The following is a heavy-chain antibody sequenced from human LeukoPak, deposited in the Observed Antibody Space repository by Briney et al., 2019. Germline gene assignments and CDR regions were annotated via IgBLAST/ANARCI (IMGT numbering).Heavy chain of an antibody. Sequence: SVKVSCKASGGTFSSYAISWVRQAPGQGLEWMGRIIPILGIANYAQKFQGSVTITADKSTSTAYMELSSLRSEDTAVYYCARDDWVAAAGTSGYGMDVWGQGTTVTVSS. J-gene: IGHJ6*02. CDR2: IIPILGIA. CDR1: GGTFSSYA. D-gene: IGHD6-13*01. CDR3: ARDDWVAAAGTSGYGMDV. V-gene: IGHV1-69*04.